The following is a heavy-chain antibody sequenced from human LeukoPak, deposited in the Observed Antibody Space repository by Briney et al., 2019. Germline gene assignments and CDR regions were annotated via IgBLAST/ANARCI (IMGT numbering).Heavy chain of an antibody. J-gene: IGHJ4*02. D-gene: IGHD6-19*01. V-gene: IGHV3-23*01. CDR2: ISTSGDNT. CDR1: GFTFSSYA. Sequence: GGSLRLSCAASGFTFSSYAMNWVRQAPGKGLEWVSAISTSGDNTYYADSVKGRFTISRDNSKNTLYLQMNSLRAEDTAVYYCAKVSSGWYGVFDYWGQGTLVTVSS. CDR3: AKVSSGWYGVFDY.